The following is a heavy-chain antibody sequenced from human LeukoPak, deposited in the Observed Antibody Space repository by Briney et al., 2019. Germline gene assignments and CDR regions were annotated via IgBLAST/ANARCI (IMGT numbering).Heavy chain of an antibody. CDR1: GYTCTGYY. CDR2: INPNSGGT. D-gene: IGHD3-3*01. CDR3: ASAVEWLLYYFDY. Sequence: GASVKVSCKASGYTCTGYYMHWVRQAPGQGLEWMGWINPNSGGTNYAQKFQGRVTMTRDTSISTAYMELSRLRSDDTAVYYCASAVEWLLYYFDYWGQGTLVTVSS. J-gene: IGHJ4*02. V-gene: IGHV1-2*02.